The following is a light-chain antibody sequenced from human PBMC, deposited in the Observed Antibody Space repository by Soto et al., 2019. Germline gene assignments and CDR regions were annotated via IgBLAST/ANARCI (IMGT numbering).Light chain of an antibody. V-gene: IGLV1-40*01. CDR2: VNT. J-gene: IGLJ1*01. CDR1: SSNIGARFD. CDR3: QSYNSRLAGFV. Sequence: QSVLTQPPSVSGAPGQRVTISCTGSSSNIGARFDVHWYRHLPGTAPKLLISVNTNGPSGVADRFSGSKSGTSASLAIAGLRAEDEADYYCQSYNSRLAGFVFGTGTKVTVL.